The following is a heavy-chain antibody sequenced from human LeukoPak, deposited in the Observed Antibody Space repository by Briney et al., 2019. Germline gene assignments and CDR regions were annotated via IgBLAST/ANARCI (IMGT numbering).Heavy chain of an antibody. CDR2: ISAYNGNT. CDR3: ARDRARMYYYDSSGWYYFDY. V-gene: IGHV1-18*01. J-gene: IGHJ4*02. D-gene: IGHD3-22*01. Sequence: ASVKVSCKASGYTFTSYGISWVRQAPGQGLEWTGWISAYNGNTNYAQKLQGRVTMTTDTSTSTAYMELRSLRSDDTAVYYCARDRARMYYYDSSGWYYFDYWGQGTLVTVSS. CDR1: GYTFTSYG.